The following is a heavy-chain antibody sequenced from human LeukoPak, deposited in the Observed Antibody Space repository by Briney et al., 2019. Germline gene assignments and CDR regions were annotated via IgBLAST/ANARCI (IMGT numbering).Heavy chain of an antibody. J-gene: IGHJ5*02. CDR1: GGSFSGYY. V-gene: IGHV4-34*01. Sequence: SETLSLTCAVYGGSFSGYYWSWIRQPPGKGLEWIGEINHSGSTNYNPSLKSRVTISVDTSKNQFSLKLSSVTAADTAVYYCARKGPYFWSGYYWFDPWGQGTLVTVSS. CDR3: ARKGPYFWSGYYWFDP. CDR2: INHSGST. D-gene: IGHD3-3*01.